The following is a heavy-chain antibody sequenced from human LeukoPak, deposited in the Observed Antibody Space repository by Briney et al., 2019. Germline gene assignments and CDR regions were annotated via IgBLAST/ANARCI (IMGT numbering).Heavy chain of an antibody. D-gene: IGHD5-12*01. J-gene: IGHJ4*02. CDR2: INHSGST. CDR3: ARRRLRFPFGY. CDR1: GGSFSGYY. Sequence: TSETLSLTCAVYGGSFSGYYWSWIRQPLGKGLEWIGEINHSGSTNYNPSLKSRVTISVDTSKNQFSLKLSSVTAADTAVYYCARRRLRFPFGYWGQGALVTVSS. V-gene: IGHV4-34*01.